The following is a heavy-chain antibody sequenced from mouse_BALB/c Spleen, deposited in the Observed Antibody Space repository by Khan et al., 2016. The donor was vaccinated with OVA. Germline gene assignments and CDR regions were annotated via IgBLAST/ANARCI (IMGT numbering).Heavy chain of an antibody. Sequence: QVQLQQSGAELAKPGASVKMSCKASGYTFTNYWMHWVKQRPGQGLEWIGYIDPTTGYTEYNQKFKDKATLTADKSSSTAYMQLSSLTSEDSAVYYCTSHDSTYTWFGYWSQGTLVTVSA. V-gene: IGHV1-7*01. CDR2: IDPTTGYT. D-gene: IGHD1-1*01. J-gene: IGHJ3*01. CDR3: TSHDSTYTWFGY. CDR1: GYTFTNYW.